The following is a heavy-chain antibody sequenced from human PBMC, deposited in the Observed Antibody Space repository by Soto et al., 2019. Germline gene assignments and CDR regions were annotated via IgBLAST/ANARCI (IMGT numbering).Heavy chain of an antibody. Sequence: SETLSLTCAVYGGSFSGYYWSWIRQPPGKGLEWIGEINHSGSTNYNPSLKSRVTISVDTSKNQFSLKLSSVTAADTAVYYCARGGGYDFWSGLYYYYGMDVWGQGTTVTVSS. CDR1: GGSFSGYY. CDR2: INHSGST. CDR3: ARGGGYDFWSGLYYYYGMDV. J-gene: IGHJ6*02. V-gene: IGHV4-34*01. D-gene: IGHD3-3*01.